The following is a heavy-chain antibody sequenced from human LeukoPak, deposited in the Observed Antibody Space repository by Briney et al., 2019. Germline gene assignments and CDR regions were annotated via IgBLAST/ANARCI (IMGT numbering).Heavy chain of an antibody. CDR3: ASTGVYYETREYYFDY. D-gene: IGHD6-6*01. J-gene: IGHJ4*02. Sequence: SETLSLTCAVYGGSFSDYYWSWIRQPPGKGLEWIGEINHRGSTNFHPSLKSRVTISVDTSTNEFSLKLSSLTAADTAVYYCASTGVYYETREYYFDYWGQGTLVTVSS. V-gene: IGHV4-34*01. CDR2: INHRGST. CDR1: GGSFSDYY.